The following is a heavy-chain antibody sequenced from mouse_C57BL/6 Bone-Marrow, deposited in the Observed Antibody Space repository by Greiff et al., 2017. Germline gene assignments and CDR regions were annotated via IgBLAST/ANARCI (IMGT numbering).Heavy chain of an antibody. Sequence: VQRVESGPGLVQPSQSLSITCTVSGFSLTSYGVHWVRQSPGKGLEWLGVIWSGGSTDYNAAFISRLSISKDNSKSQVFFKMNSLQADDTAIYYCARIDYWDFDVWGTGTTVTVSS. CDR3: ARIDYWDFDV. CDR2: IWSGGST. V-gene: IGHV2-2*01. CDR1: GFSLTSYG. J-gene: IGHJ1*03.